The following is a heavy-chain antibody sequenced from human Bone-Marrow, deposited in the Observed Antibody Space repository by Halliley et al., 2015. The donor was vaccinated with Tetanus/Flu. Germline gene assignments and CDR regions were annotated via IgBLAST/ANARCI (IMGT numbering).Heavy chain of an antibody. J-gene: IGHJ2*01. CDR2: IDPSGSYT. V-gene: IGHV5-10-1*01. D-gene: IGHD1-7*01. Sequence: LEGMGRIDPSGSYTVYSPSFQGLITTTADKSISPAYVQWNSLQASDTAMYYCARLELDWYFDVWGRGTPVTVSS. CDR3: ARLELDWYFDV.